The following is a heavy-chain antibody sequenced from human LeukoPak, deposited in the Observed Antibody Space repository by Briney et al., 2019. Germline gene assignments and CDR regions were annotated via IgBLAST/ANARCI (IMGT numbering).Heavy chain of an antibody. CDR3: ARFYYDSSGYRYYFDY. CDR2: IYYRGST. J-gene: IGHJ4*02. CDR1: GGSISSYY. V-gene: IGHV4-59*01. Sequence: SETLSLTCTVSGGSISSYYWSWIRQPPGKGLEWIGYIYYRGSTNYNPSLKSRVTISVDTSKNQFSLKLSSVTAADTAVYYCARFYYDSSGYRYYFDYWGQGTLVTVSS. D-gene: IGHD3-22*01.